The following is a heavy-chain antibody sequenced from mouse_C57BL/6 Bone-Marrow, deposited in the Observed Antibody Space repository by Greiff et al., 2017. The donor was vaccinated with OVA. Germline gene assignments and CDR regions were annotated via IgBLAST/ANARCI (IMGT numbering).Heavy chain of an antibody. V-gene: IGHV2-6-1*01. D-gene: IGHD2-12*01. CDR3: ARHYDLYWYFDV. CDR2: IWSDGST. CDR1: GFSLTSYG. Sequence: VKLMESGPGLVAPSQSLSITCTVSGFSLTSYGVHWVRQPPGKGLEWLVVIWSDGSTTYNSALKSRLSISKDNSKSQVFLKMNSLQTDDTAMYYCARHYDLYWYFDVWGTGTTVTVSS. J-gene: IGHJ1*03.